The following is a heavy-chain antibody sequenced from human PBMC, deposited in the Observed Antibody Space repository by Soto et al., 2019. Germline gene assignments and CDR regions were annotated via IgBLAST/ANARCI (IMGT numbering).Heavy chain of an antibody. V-gene: IGHV3-23*01. CDR3: AKGDQNYYVSSGPPDY. J-gene: IGHJ4*02. CDR1: GFTFSSYA. CDR2: ISGSGGST. Sequence: EVQLLESGGGLVQPGGSLRLSCAASGFTFSSYAMSWVRQAPGKGLEWVSAISGSGGSTYYADSVKGRFTISRDNSKNTLYLQMNSLRAEDTAVYYCAKGDQNYYVSSGPPDYWGQGTLVTVSS. D-gene: IGHD3-22*01.